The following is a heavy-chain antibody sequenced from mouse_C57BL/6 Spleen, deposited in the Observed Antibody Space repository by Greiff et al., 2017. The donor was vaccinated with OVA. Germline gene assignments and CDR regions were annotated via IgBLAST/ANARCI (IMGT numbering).Heavy chain of an antibody. CDR2: ISYDGSN. CDR3: ARDRGASLGVDY. D-gene: IGHD2-14*01. V-gene: IGHV3-6*01. J-gene: IGHJ2*01. CDR1: GYSITSGYY. Sequence: DVQLQESGPGLVKPSQSLSLTCSVTGYSITSGYYWNWIRQFPGNKLEWMGYISYDGSNNYNPSLKNRIFISRDTTKNQFFLKLNSVHTDDPATYFWARDRGASLGVDYWRQGTTLTVSS.